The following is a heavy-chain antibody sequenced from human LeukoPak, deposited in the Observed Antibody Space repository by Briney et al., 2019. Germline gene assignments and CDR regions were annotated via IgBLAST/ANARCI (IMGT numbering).Heavy chain of an antibody. CDR1: GFTFSSYW. D-gene: IGHD4-17*01. J-gene: IGHJ4*02. V-gene: IGHV3-7*01. CDR3: ARDTRFDYGDNNFDY. Sequence: GGSLRLSCAASGFTFSSYWMSWVRQAPGKGPEWVANIKQDGSERYYVDSVKGRFTISRDNAKNSLYLQMNSLRAEDTAVYYCARDTRFDYGDNNFDYWGQGTLVTVSS. CDR2: IKQDGSER.